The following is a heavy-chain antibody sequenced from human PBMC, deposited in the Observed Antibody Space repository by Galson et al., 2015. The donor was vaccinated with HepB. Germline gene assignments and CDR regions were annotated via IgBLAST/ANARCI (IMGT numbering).Heavy chain of an antibody. J-gene: IGHJ4*02. CDR1: GASVSSQH. CDR3: ASSQRLVPPNFDY. V-gene: IGHV4-59*02. D-gene: IGHD2-8*01. CDR2: IYNGGST. Sequence: ETLSLTCSVSGASVSSQHWNWIRQPPGKGLEWIGYIYNGGSTNCNPSLKSRVTISLDTSKNQFSLKLNSVTAADTAVYYFASSQRLVPPNFDYWGQGTLVTVSS.